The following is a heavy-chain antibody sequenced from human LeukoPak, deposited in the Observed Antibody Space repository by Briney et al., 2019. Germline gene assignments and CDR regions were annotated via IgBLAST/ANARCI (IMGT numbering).Heavy chain of an antibody. V-gene: IGHV1-46*01. D-gene: IGHD3-9*01. J-gene: IGHJ6*03. CDR3: AKDLNDWNYFYYYYLDV. CDR1: GYSFANYY. Sequence: ASVKVSCKASGYSFANYYIHWVRRAPGQGLEWMGVINPTGGVATYAQRFQGRLTMPRDTSTTTVYMELSSLKSEDTAVYYCAKDLNDWNYFYYYYLDVWGIGTMVTVSS. CDR2: INPTGGVA.